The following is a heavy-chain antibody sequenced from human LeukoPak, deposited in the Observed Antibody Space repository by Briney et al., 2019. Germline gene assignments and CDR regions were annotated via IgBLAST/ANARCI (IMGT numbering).Heavy chain of an antibody. Sequence: ASVKVSCKASGYTFTSYYMYWVRQAPGQGLEWMGIINPSGGSTSYAQKFQGRVTMTRDTSTSTVYMELSSLRSEDTAVYYCARDRVTHLEWGDDDAFDIWGQETMVTVSS. V-gene: IGHV1-46*01. CDR2: INPSGGST. J-gene: IGHJ3*02. CDR1: GYTFTSYY. D-gene: IGHD3-3*01. CDR3: ARDRVTHLEWGDDDAFDI.